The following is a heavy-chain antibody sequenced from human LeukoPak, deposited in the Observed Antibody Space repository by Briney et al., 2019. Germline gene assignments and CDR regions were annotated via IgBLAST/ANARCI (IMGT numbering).Heavy chain of an antibody. CDR2: IGSGSGGST. J-gene: IGHJ4*02. D-gene: IGHD6-13*01. CDR3: AKSTGWYSSSWYLIS. V-gene: IGHV3-23*01. CDR1: GFTLSSYA. Sequence: GGSLRLSCAASGFTLSSYAMTWVRQAPGKGLEWVSAIGSGSGGSTYYADSVKGRFSISRDNSKNTLDLQMNSLRAEDTAVYYCAKSTGWYSSSWYLISWGQGILVTVSS.